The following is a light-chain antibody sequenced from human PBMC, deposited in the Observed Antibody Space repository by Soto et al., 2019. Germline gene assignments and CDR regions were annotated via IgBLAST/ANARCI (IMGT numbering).Light chain of an antibody. CDR3: SSYAGSSNV. Sequence: QSVLTQPASVSASPGQSITISCTGTSSDVGDYNYVSWYQQHPGKAPELMIYEVNKRPSGVPDRFSGSKSGNTASLTVSGLQAEDEADYYCSSYAGSSNVFGTGTKLTVL. J-gene: IGLJ1*01. CDR1: SSDVGDYNY. CDR2: EVN. V-gene: IGLV2-8*01.